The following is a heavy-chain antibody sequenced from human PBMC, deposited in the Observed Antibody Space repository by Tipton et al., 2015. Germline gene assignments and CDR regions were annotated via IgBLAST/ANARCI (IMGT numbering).Heavy chain of an antibody. CDR3: ARGFCGGDCYRPRYFDL. Sequence: TLSLTCTVSGDSISSYYWSWIRQSPGKGLEWIGEIYPRGNTIYNPSLESRVSISIDESNNQFSLNLRSVTAADTAVYYCARGFCGGDCYRPRYFDLWGRGTLVTVSS. CDR2: IYPRGNT. D-gene: IGHD2-21*02. CDR1: GDSISSYY. V-gene: IGHV4-59*12. J-gene: IGHJ2*01.